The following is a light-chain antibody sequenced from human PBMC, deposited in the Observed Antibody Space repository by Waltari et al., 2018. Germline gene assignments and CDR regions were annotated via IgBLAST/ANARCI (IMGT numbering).Light chain of an antibody. CDR3: CSYVDTTARL. V-gene: IGLV2-14*03. CDR1: TSDIGDYNY. CDR2: DVS. J-gene: IGLJ3*02. Sequence: QSALTQPASVSGSPGQSITISCTGTTSDIGDYNYVSWYQQHPGQAPKLMIFDVSARPSGVSNSFSGSKTGNTAALTTSWLLPDDEADYYCCSYVDTTARLFGRGTKLTVL.